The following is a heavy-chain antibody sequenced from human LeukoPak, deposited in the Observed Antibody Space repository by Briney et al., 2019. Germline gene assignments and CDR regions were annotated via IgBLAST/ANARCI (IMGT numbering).Heavy chain of an antibody. Sequence: ASVKVSCKVSGYTLTELSMHWVRQAPGKGLEWMGGFDPEDGETMYAQKFQGRVTMTEDTSTDTAYMELSSLRSEDTAVYYCATIFLQTAAGHDAFDIWGQGTMVTVSS. CDR1: GYTLTELS. CDR3: ATIFLQTAAGHDAFDI. J-gene: IGHJ3*02. V-gene: IGHV1-24*01. CDR2: FDPEDGET. D-gene: IGHD6-13*01.